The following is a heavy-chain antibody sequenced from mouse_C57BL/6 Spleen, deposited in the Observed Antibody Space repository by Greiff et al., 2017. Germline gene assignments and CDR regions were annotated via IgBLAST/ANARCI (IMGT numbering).Heavy chain of an antibody. J-gene: IGHJ2*01. Sequence: QVQLQQSGAELVKPGASVKISCKASGYAFSSYWMNWVKQRPGKGLEWIGQIYPGDGDTNYNGKFKGKATLTADKSSSTAYMPLSSLTSEDSAVYFCARAPPLGQFDYWGQGTTLTVSS. V-gene: IGHV1-80*01. CDR2: IYPGDGDT. D-gene: IGHD4-1*01. CDR3: ARAPPLGQFDY. CDR1: GYAFSSYW.